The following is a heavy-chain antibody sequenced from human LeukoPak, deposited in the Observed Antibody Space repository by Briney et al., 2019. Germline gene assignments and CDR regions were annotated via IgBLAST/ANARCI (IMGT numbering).Heavy chain of an antibody. V-gene: IGHV3-23*01. Sequence: GGSLRLSCAASGVTFSGYPLSWVRQAPGKGLEWVSGISDSGDRTYYADSVKGRSSISRDKSKNTLYLQMNSLRAEDTAVYYCESAGYWGQGTLVTVSS. CDR3: ESAGY. CDR1: GVTFSGYP. CDR2: ISDSGDRT. J-gene: IGHJ4*02.